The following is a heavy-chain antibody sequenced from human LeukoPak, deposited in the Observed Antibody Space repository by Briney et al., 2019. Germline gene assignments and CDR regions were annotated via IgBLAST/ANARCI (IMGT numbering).Heavy chain of an antibody. D-gene: IGHD2-8*01. CDR3: AKSGVYVNFGYFQH. Sequence: PGGSLRLSCAASGFTFSSYAMSWVRQAPGKGLEWVSAISGSGGSTYYADSVKGRFTISRDNSKNTLYLQMNSPRAEDTAVYYCAKSGVYVNFGYFQHWGQGTLVTVSS. CDR2: ISGSGGST. J-gene: IGHJ1*01. V-gene: IGHV3-23*01. CDR1: GFTFSSYA.